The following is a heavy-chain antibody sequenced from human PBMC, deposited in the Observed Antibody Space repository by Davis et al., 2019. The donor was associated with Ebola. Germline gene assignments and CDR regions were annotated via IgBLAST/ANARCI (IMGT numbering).Heavy chain of an antibody. D-gene: IGHD2-2*01. CDR1: GYTFTSYG. J-gene: IGHJ3*02. V-gene: IGHV1-18*01. CDR2: ISAYNGNT. CDR3: AREIGVAVPGVMKDAFDI. Sequence: ASVKVSCTASGYTFTSYGITWVRQAPGQGLEWMGWISAYNGNTNYAQKLQVRVTMTTDTSTSTAYMELRSLTSDDTAVYYCAREIGVAVPGVMKDAFDIWGQGTVVTVSS.